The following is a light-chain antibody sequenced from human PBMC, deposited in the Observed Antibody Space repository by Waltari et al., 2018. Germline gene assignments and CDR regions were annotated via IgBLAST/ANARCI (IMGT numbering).Light chain of an antibody. CDR3: QQYGTPLT. V-gene: IGKV3-20*01. Sequence: EIVLTQSPGTLSLSPGDRATLSCRASQNVKSNELALYQQKPGQAPRLLIYDTSSRATGVPDRFSGSGSGTDFILTISRLEAEEFVLYYCQQYGTPLTFGGGTKVEIK. CDR2: DTS. J-gene: IGKJ4*01. CDR1: QNVKSNE.